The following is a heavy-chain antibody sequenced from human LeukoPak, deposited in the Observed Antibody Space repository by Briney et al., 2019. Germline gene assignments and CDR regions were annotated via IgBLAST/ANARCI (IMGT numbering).Heavy chain of an antibody. Sequence: ASVKVSCKASGYTFTSYDINWVRQATGQGLEWMGWMHPNSGNTGYAQKFQGRVTMTRNTSISTAYMELSSLRSEDTAVYYCARGSPVGYYYGSGDYFDYWGQGTLVTVSS. D-gene: IGHD3-10*01. CDR2: MHPNSGNT. CDR3: ARGSPVGYYYGSGDYFDY. J-gene: IGHJ4*02. CDR1: GYTFTSYD. V-gene: IGHV1-8*01.